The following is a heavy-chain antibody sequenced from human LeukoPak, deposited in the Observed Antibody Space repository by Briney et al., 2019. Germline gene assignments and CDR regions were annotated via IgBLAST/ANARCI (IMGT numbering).Heavy chain of an antibody. J-gene: IGHJ4*02. CDR3: ARGGSSWPFDY. Sequence: SETLSLTCTVSGGSISSSSYYWGWIRQPPGKGLEWIGSIYYSGSTNYNPSLKSRVTMSVDTSKNQFSLKLSSVTAADTAVYYCARGGSSWPFDYWGQGTLVTVSS. CDR1: GGSISSSSYY. CDR2: IYYSGST. V-gene: IGHV4-39*07. D-gene: IGHD6-13*01.